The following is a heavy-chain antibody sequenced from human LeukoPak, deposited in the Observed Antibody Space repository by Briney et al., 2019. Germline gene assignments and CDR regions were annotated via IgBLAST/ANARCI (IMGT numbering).Heavy chain of an antibody. CDR1: GFTFSDYD. V-gene: IGHV3-13*01. CDR3: VRVAKERVGGVYYFDY. Sequence: PGGSLRLSCAASGFTFSDYDMHWVRQATGKGLEWVSAIGTAGDTYYTGSVKGGFTISRENAKNSLYLQMNSLRAGDTAVYYCVRVAKERVGGVYYFDYWGQGTPVTVSS. J-gene: IGHJ4*02. D-gene: IGHD1-1*01. CDR2: IGTAGDT.